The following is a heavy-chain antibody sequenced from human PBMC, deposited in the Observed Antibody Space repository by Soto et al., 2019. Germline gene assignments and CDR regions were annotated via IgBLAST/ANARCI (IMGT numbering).Heavy chain of an antibody. CDR3: AKDGGFEGLDFDY. CDR2: ISYDGSNK. J-gene: IGHJ4*02. D-gene: IGHD3-16*01. Sequence: QVQLVESGGGVVQPGRSLRLSCAASGFTFSSYGMHWVRQAPGKGLEWVAVISYDGSNKYYADSVKGRFTISRDNSKNTLYLQMNSRRAEDTAVYYCAKDGGFEGLDFDYWGQGTLVTVSS. CDR1: GFTFSSYG. V-gene: IGHV3-30*18.